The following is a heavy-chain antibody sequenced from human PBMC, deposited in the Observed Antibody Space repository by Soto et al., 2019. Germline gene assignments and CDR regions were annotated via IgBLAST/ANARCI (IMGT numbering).Heavy chain of an antibody. CDR2: ISWNSGSI. J-gene: IGHJ3*01. V-gene: IGHV3-9*01. CDR1: GFTLEDYA. Sequence: PGGSLRLSCAASGFTLEDYAMHWFRQAPGKGLEWVSSISWNSGSIGYGDSMKGRFTISRDNAKNFMYLQMNSLRTEDTALFYFKKDTGHQLLSFVFDVWGQGTMVTVSS. CDR3: KKDTGHQLLSFVFDV. D-gene: IGHD2-2*01.